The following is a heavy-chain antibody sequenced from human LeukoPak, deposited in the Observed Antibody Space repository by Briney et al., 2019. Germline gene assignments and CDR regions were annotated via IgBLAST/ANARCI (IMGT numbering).Heavy chain of an antibody. D-gene: IGHD1-1*01. CDR3: ARGGGIGNPNAFDI. Sequence: SETLSLTCTVSGDSISTYYWSWIRQPAEKGLERIGRINFSGTTNYNPSLKSRVTMSVDTSNNQFSLKVNSVTAADTAVYYCARGGGIGNPNAFDIWGQGTMVTVSS. J-gene: IGHJ3*02. CDR2: INFSGTT. V-gene: IGHV4-4*07. CDR1: GDSISTYY.